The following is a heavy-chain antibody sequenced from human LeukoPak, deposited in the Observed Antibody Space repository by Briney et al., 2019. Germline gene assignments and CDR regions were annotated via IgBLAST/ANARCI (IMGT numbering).Heavy chain of an antibody. Sequence: PSETLSLTCTVSGGHLSCYYWSWIRQPPGKGLEWIGYIYYSGSTNYNPPLKSRVTISVDTSKNQFSLKLSSVTAADTAVYYCASGKYSSSWYGSPYFDYWGQEPWSPSPQ. CDR1: GGHLSCYY. V-gene: IGHV4-59*13. D-gene: IGHD6-13*01. CDR3: ASGKYSSSWYGSPYFDY. CDR2: IYYSGST. J-gene: IGHJ4*01.